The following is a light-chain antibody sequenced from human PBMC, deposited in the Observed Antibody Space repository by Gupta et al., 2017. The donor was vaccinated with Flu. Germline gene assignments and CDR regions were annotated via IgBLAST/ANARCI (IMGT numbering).Light chain of an antibody. CDR1: SGHNNYM. Sequence: LSSGHNNYMIAWHQQQPGQAPRYLMKVEGSGTYSKGSGVPDRFSGSSSGADRHSTISNLPPEDEADYYCETWGSATRMFGGGTKVIV. V-gene: IGLV4-60*03. J-gene: IGLJ3*02. CDR2: VEGSGTY. CDR3: ETWGSATRM.